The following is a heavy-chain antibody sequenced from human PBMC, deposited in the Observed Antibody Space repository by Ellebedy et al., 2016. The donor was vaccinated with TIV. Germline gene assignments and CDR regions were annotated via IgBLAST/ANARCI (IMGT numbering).Heavy chain of an antibody. CDR1: GGSISSGGYY. CDR3: ARDSLGGYCSSTSCYSN. J-gene: IGHJ4*02. Sequence: SETLSLTXTVSGGSISSGGYYWSWIRQHPGKGLEWIGYIYYSGSTYYNPSLKSRVTISVDTSKNQFSLKLSSVTAADTAVYYCARDSLGGYCSSTSCYSNWGQGTLVTVSS. V-gene: IGHV4-31*03. CDR2: IYYSGST. D-gene: IGHD2-2*01.